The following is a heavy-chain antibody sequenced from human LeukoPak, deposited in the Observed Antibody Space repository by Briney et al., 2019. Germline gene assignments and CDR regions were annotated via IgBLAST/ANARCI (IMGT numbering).Heavy chain of an antibody. V-gene: IGHV1-2*05. D-gene: IGHD6-13*01. Sequence: GASVKVSCKASGYTFSDYYMHWVRQATGQGLEWMGRINPKSGGTSYAQKFQGRVTMTRDTSISTAYMKLSGLTSDDTVVYYCARERIAAAGSIDVFDIWGQGTMVTVSS. CDR1: GYTFSDYY. CDR3: ARERIAAAGSIDVFDI. J-gene: IGHJ3*02. CDR2: INPKSGGT.